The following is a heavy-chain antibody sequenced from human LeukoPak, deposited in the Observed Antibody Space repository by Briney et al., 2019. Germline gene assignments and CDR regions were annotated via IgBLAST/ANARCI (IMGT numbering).Heavy chain of an antibody. J-gene: IGHJ6*03. D-gene: IGHD3-3*01. CDR2: INPRGGST. CDR3: ARDALGVVIIQYYYYMDV. V-gene: IGHV1-46*01. CDR1: GYTFTSHF. Sequence: GASVKVSCKASGYTFTSHFMHWVRQAPGQGLEWMGIINPRGGSTSYAQKFQGRVTMTRDMSTSTVYMELSSLRSEDTAVYYCARDALGVVIIQYYYYMDVWGKGTTVTVSS.